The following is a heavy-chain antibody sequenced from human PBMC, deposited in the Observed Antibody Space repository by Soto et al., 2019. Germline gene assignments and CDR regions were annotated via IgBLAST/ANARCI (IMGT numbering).Heavy chain of an antibody. CDR2: IYSGGSI. J-gene: IGHJ4*02. Sequence: EVQLVESGGGLIQPGGSLRLSCAASGFSVSSKYMTWVRQAPGKGLEWVSVIYSGGSIGYADSVKGRFTISRDNAKNSLYLQMNSLRAEDTALYYCAKDEGITIFGVVSTPFDYWGQGTLVTVSS. CDR1: GFSVSSKY. CDR3: AKDEGITIFGVVSTPFDY. D-gene: IGHD3-3*01. V-gene: IGHV3-53*01.